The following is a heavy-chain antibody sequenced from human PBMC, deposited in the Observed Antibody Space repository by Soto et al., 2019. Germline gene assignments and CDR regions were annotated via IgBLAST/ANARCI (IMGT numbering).Heavy chain of an antibody. D-gene: IGHD4-17*01. CDR3: ARDYEPPMTTVTTPRGYYYYYMDV. J-gene: IGHJ6*03. CDR1: GFTFSSYS. CDR2: ISSSSSYI. V-gene: IGHV3-21*01. Sequence: GESLKISCAASGFTFSSYSMNWVRQAPGKGLEWVSSISSSSSYIYYADSVKGRFTISRDNAKNSLYLQMNSLRAEDTAVYYCARDYEPPMTTVTTPRGYYYYYMDVWGKGTTVTVSS.